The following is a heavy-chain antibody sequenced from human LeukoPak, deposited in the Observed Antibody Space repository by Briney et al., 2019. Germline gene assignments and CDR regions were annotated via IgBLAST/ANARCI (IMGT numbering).Heavy chain of an antibody. J-gene: IGHJ6*03. CDR2: INPDSGGT. D-gene: IGHD1-1*01. V-gene: IGHV1-2*02. CDR3: ARDKQLDWAHYYYHYMDV. Sequence: GASVKVSCKASGYTFTGYYMHWVRQAPGHGLEWMGWINPDSGGTNYAQKFQGRVTMTRDTSINTAYMELSRLTSDDTAVYYCARDKQLDWAHYYYHYMDVWGKGTTVTVSS. CDR1: GYTFTGYY.